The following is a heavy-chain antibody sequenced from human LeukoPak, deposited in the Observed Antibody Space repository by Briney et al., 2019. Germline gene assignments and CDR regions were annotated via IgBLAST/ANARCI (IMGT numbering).Heavy chain of an antibody. CDR3: ARGHQGYYYDRVGSNWFDP. D-gene: IGHD3-22*01. CDR2: INHSGST. V-gene: IGHV4-34*01. J-gene: IGHJ5*02. CDR1: GGSFSGYY. Sequence: SETLSLTCAVYGGSFSGYYWSWIRQPPGKGLEWIGEINHSGSTNYNPSLKSRVTISVNTSKNQFSLKLSSVTAADTAVYYCARGHQGYYYDRVGSNWFDPWGQGTLVTVSS.